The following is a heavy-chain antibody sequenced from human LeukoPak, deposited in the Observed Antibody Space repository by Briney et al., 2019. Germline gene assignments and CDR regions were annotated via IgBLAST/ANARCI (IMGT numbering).Heavy chain of an antibody. Sequence: ASVKVSCKASGYTFTGYYMHWVRQAPGQGLEWMGWINPNSGGTNYAQKFQGRVTMTRDTSISTAYMELNRLRSGDTAVYYCARAHVTTGPDYWGQGTLVTVSS. CDR3: ARAHVTTGPDY. D-gene: IGHD1-1*01. CDR2: INPNSGGT. V-gene: IGHV1-2*02. J-gene: IGHJ4*02. CDR1: GYTFTGYY.